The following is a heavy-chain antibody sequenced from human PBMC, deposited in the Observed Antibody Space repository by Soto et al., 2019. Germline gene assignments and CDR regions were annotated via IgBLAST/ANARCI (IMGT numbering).Heavy chain of an antibody. CDR3: ARDCRLTYYYDSSGQYNWFDP. J-gene: IGHJ5*02. Sequence: ASVKVSCKASGYTFTSYYMHWVRQAPGQGLEWMGIINPSGGSTSYAQKFQGRVTMTRDTSTGTVYMELSSLISEDTAVYYCARDCRLTYYYDSSGQYNWFDPWGQGTLVTVSS. V-gene: IGHV1-46*01. CDR2: INPSGGST. CDR1: GYTFTSYY. D-gene: IGHD3-22*01.